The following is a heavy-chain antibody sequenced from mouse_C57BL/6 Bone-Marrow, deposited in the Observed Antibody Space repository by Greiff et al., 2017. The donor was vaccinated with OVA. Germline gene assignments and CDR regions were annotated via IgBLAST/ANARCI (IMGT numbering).Heavy chain of an antibody. CDR2: IHTNSGST. D-gene: IGHD2-5*01. Sequence: QVHVKQPGAELVKPGASVTLSCKASGYTFTSYWMHWVKQRPGQGLEWIGMIHTNSGSTNYNEKFKSKATLTVDKSSSTAYLQLSSLTSEDSAVYYCADSNYGLWGQGTTLTVSS. CDR3: ADSNYGL. J-gene: IGHJ2*01. V-gene: IGHV1-64*01. CDR1: GYTFTSYW.